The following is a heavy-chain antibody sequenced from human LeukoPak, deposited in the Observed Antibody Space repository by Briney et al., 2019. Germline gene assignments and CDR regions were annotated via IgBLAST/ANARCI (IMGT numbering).Heavy chain of an antibody. CDR3: ARRAARGRFDP. Sequence: PGGSLRLSCAASEFTFSSYNLNWLRQAPGKGLEWVSYISSSSSTIYYADSVKGRFTISRDNAKNSLYLQMNSLRAEDTAVYYWARRAARGRFDPWGQGTLVTASS. CDR1: EFTFSSYN. V-gene: IGHV3-48*01. D-gene: IGHD6-6*01. J-gene: IGHJ5*02. CDR2: ISSSSSTI.